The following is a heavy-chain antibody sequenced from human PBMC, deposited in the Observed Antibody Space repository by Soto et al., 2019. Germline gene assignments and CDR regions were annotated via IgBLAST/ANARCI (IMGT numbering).Heavy chain of an antibody. CDR1: GGSISSYY. CDR3: ASRSVLGYFFDY. Sequence: QVQLQESGPGLVKPSETLSLTCTVSGGSISSYYWSWIRQPPGKGLEWIASGSTNYNPSLKSRVTLSVDTSKNHFSLKLSSVTAADTAVYYCASRSVLGYFFDYWGQGTLVTVSS. D-gene: IGHD3-10*01. CDR2: SGST. V-gene: IGHV4-4*09. J-gene: IGHJ4*02.